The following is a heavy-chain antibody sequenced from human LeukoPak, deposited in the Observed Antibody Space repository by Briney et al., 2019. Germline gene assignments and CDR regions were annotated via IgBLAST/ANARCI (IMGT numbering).Heavy chain of an antibody. CDR2: IYHSGST. V-gene: IGHV4-4*02. CDR3: ARVPDRSGYTPLAPAACDI. Sequence: SGALSLTCAVSGGSISSSNWGGCVRHPGREGLEWIWSIYHSGSTNYNPTLKSRVTISVDKSKNQFSLKLSSVTAADTAVYYCARVPDRSGYTPLAPAACDIWGQGTMVTVSS. CDR1: GGSISSSNW. J-gene: IGHJ3*02. D-gene: IGHD3-22*01.